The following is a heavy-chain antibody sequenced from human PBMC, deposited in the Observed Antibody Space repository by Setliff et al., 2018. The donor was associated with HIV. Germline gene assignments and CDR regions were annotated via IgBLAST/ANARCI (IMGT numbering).Heavy chain of an antibody. D-gene: IGHD2-2*01. Sequence: SETLSLTCTVSGDSINSGNYYWSWIRQHPGKGLEWIGYVYYTGTTYFNPSLKSRITISVDTSKNQFSLKLGFVTAADTAVYYCARGESTTWDLAEYFQHWGHGTLVTVSS. CDR1: GDSINSGNYY. J-gene: IGHJ1*01. V-gene: IGHV4-31*03. CDR2: VYYTGTT. CDR3: ARGESTTWDLAEYFQH.